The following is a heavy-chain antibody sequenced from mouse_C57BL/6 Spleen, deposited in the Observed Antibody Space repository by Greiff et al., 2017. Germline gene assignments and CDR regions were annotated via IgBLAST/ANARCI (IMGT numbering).Heavy chain of an antibody. CDR1: GYTFTSYW. J-gene: IGHJ2*01. CDR3: AMRSAVSSSVGY. D-gene: IGHD1-1*01. Sequence: VQLQQPGAELVKPGASVKVSCKASGYTFTSYWMHWVKQRPGQGLEWIGRIHPSDSYTNYNQKFKGKATLTVDKSSSTAYMQLRSLPSEDSAVYSCAMRSAVSSSVGYWGQGTTLTVSA. CDR2: IHPSDSYT. V-gene: IGHV1-74*01.